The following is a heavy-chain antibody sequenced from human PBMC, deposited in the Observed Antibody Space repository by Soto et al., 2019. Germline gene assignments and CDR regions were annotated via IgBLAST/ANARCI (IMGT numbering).Heavy chain of an antibody. J-gene: IGHJ4*02. Sequence: ASVKVSCKASGYTFTSYAMHWVRQAPGQRLEWMGWINAGNGNTEYSQKFQGRVIITRDTSASTAYMELSSLRSEDTAVYYCARGITLPTPLDYWGQGTLVTVSS. CDR2: INAGNGNT. V-gene: IGHV1-3*01. CDR3: ARGITLPTPLDY. CDR1: GYTFTSYA. D-gene: IGHD1-20*01.